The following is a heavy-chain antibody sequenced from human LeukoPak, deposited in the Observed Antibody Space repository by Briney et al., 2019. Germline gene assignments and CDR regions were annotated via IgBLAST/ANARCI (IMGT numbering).Heavy chain of an antibody. D-gene: IGHD3-10*01. CDR3: ARVFSGSGSYYRGVYNWFDP. J-gene: IGHJ5*02. Sequence: LSETLSLTCTVSGGSISSYYWSWIRQPPGKGLEWIGYIYYSGSTNYNPSLKSRVTISVDTSKNQFSLKLSSVTAADTAVYYCARVFSGSGSYYRGVYNWFDPWGQGTLVTVSS. CDR2: IYYSGST. V-gene: IGHV4-59*01. CDR1: GGSISSYY.